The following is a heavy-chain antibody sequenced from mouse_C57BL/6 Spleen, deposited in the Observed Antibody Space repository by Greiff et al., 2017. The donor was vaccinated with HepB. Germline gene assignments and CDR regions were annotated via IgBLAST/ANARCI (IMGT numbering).Heavy chain of an antibody. D-gene: IGHD2-3*01. V-gene: IGHV14-4*01. CDR3: TTGDGSDYYARDY. CDR2: IDPENGDT. J-gene: IGHJ4*01. Sequence: EVQLQQSGAELVRPGASVKLSCTASGFNIKDDYMHWVKQRPEQGLEWIGWIDPENGDTEYASKFQGKATITADTSSNTAYLQLSSLTSEDTAVYYCTTGDGSDYYARDYWGQGTSVTVSS. CDR1: GFNIKDDY.